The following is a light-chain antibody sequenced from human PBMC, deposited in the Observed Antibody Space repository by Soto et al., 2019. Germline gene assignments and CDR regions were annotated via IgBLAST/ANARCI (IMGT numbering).Light chain of an antibody. Sequence: SYELTQTPSVSVAPGQTARITCGGNNIRNKSVQWYQQKPGQAPVVVVYDDTNRPSGIPERFSGSNSGNTATLTISRVEAGAEADYYCQVWDSSSDHWVFGGGTKLTVL. CDR2: DDT. CDR3: QVWDSSSDHWV. V-gene: IGLV3-21*02. J-gene: IGLJ3*02. CDR1: NIRNKS.